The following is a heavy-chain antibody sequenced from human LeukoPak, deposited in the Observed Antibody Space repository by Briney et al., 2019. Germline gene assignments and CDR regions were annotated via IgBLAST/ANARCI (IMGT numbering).Heavy chain of an antibody. CDR1: GGSIDDSNYY. J-gene: IGHJ4*02. Sequence: PETLSLTCIASGGSIDDSNYYWGWIRQPPEKGLAWIGSFYYTGNTYYGPSLQSRVTISADTSNNQFSLSLRSVTASDTAVYYCARRFHGSGSHFFDYWGQGKLVSVSS. D-gene: IGHD3-10*01. V-gene: IGHV4-39*01. CDR2: FYYTGNT. CDR3: ARRFHGSGSHFFDY.